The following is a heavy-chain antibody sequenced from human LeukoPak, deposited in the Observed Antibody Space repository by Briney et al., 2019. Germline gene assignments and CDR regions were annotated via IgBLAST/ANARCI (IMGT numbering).Heavy chain of an antibody. Sequence: GGSLRLSCAASGFTFSSYAMHWVRQAPGKGLEWVAVISYDGSNKYYADSVKGRFTISRDNSKNTLYLQMNSLRAEDTAVYYCARDLYSSGWYRTPLVDYWGQGTLVTVSS. V-gene: IGHV3-30-3*01. D-gene: IGHD6-19*01. CDR3: ARDLYSSGWYRTPLVDY. CDR2: ISYDGSNK. CDR1: GFTFSSYA. J-gene: IGHJ4*02.